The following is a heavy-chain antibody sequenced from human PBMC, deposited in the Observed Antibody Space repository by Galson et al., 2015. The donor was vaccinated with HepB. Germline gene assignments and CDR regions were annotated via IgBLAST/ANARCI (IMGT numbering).Heavy chain of an antibody. V-gene: IGHV3-23*01. J-gene: IGHJ4*02. D-gene: IGHD3-16*02. CDR2: ISGSGGST. Sequence: SLRLSCAASGFTFSSYAMSWVRQAPGKGLEWVSAISGSGGSTYYADSVKGRFTISRDNSKNTLYLQMNSLRAEDTAVYYCAKDFSYSMITCGGVIVPSFLYWGQGTLVTVSS. CDR1: GFTFSSYA. CDR3: AKDFSYSMITCGGVIVPSFLY.